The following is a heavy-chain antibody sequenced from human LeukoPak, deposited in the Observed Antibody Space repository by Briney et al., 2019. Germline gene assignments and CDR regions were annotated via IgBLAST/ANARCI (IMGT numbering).Heavy chain of an antibody. V-gene: IGHV1-2*02. CDR3: ARRAGAYSHPYDY. J-gene: IGHJ4*02. CDR1: GYTFTGYY. CDR2: INPNSGGT. Sequence: VASVKVSCKASGYTFTGYYMHWVRQAPGQGLEWMGWINPNSGGTNYAQKFQGRVTMTRDTSISTAYMELSRLRSDDTAVYYCARRAGAYSHPYDYWGQGTLVTVSS. D-gene: IGHD4/OR15-4a*01.